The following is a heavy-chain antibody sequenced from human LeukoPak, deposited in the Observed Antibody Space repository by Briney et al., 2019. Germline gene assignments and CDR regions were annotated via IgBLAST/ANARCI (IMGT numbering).Heavy chain of an antibody. J-gene: IGHJ3*02. CDR1: GFTFGPYS. V-gene: IGHV3-21*01. CDR2: IHSSSGSI. Sequence: GGSLRLSCVVSGFTFGPYSMNWVRQAPGKGLEWVSSIHSSSGSIYYADSLKGRFTISRDNAKNSLYLQMNSLRAEDTAVYYCARDLAWDAFDIWGQGTMVTVSS. CDR3: ARDLAWDAFDI.